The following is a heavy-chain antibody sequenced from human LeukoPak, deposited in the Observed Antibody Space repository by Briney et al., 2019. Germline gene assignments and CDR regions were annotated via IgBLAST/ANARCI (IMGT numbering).Heavy chain of an antibody. CDR2: FYGGGST. Sequence: GGSLRLSCAASGFTPSSNYMSWVRQAPGKGLEWGSVFYGGGSTYYADSVKGRFTISRDNSKNTLYLQMNSLRAEDTAVYYCARVGAVGGVFRAFDIWGQGTMVTVSS. V-gene: IGHV3-66*01. J-gene: IGHJ3*02. CDR3: ARVGAVGGVFRAFDI. CDR1: GFTPSSNY. D-gene: IGHD3-16*01.